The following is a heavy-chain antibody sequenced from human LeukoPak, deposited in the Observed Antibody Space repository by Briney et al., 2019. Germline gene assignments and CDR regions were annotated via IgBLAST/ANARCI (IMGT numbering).Heavy chain of an antibody. J-gene: IGHJ4*02. V-gene: IGHV3-23*01. CDR1: GFPLSSYA. CDR3: AKDLSPVAAKRGYYFDY. Sequence: GGSLRLSCAASGFPLSSYAMSWVRQGPGKGLEWVAATSSSDPGTCHADSVRGRFTVSRDNSKNTLYLQMNSLRAEDAAIYYCAKDLSPVAAKRGYYFDYWGQGTLVTVS. CDR2: TSSSDPGT. D-gene: IGHD6-19*01.